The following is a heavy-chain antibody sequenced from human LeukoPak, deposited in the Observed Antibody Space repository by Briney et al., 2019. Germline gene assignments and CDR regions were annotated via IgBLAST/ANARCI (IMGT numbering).Heavy chain of an antibody. CDR1: GGSISSSYYY. CDR2: IYYSGST. J-gene: IGHJ2*01. Sequence: SETLSLTCTVSGGSISSSYYYWGWVRQPPGRGLEWIGSIYYSGSTYYNPSLKSRVTISVDTSKNQFSLKLRSVTAADTAVYYCAREGPGLVGAIPSWYFDLWGRGTLVTVSS. CDR3: AREGPGLVGAIPSWYFDL. V-gene: IGHV4-39*02. D-gene: IGHD1-26*01.